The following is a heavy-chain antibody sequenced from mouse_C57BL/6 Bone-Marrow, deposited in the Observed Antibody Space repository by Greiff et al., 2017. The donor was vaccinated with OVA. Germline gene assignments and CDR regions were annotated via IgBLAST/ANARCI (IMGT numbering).Heavy chain of an antibody. J-gene: IGHJ1*03. CDR1: GYTFTSYW. Sequence: VHLVESGAELAKPGASVKLSCKASGYTFTSYWMHWVKQRPGQGLEWIGYINPSSGYTKYNQKFKDKATLTADKSSSTAYMQLSSLTYEDSAVYYCARDDNPPYWYYDVWGTGTTVTVST. CDR3: ARDDNPPYWYYDV. V-gene: IGHV1-7*01. CDR2: INPSSGYT. D-gene: IGHD1-3*01.